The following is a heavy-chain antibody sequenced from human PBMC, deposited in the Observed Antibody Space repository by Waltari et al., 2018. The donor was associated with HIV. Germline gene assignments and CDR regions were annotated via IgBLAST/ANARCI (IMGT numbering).Heavy chain of an antibody. CDR2: IYHSGST. Sequence: QVQLQESGPGLVKPSGTLSLTCAVSGGSISSSNWWSWVRQAPGKGLEWIGEIYHSGSTNYNPSLKSRVTISVDKSKNQFSLKLSSVTAAYTAVYYCARDVRNYDFWKAFDYWGQGTLVTVSS. D-gene: IGHD3-3*01. CDR3: ARDVRNYDFWKAFDY. V-gene: IGHV4-4*02. J-gene: IGHJ4*02. CDR1: GGSISSSNW.